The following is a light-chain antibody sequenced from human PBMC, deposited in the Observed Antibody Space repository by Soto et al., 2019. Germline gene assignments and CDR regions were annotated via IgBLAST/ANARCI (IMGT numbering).Light chain of an antibody. Sequence: ENVLTQSPTLLSLATGEIVTLSCSASRRISTSLAWYQQKPGQAPRLLIYGAPTRATGIPARFSGSWSGTEFTLTISSLEPEDFAVYYCQQHNTWPITVGQGT. CDR3: QQHNTWPIT. J-gene: IGKJ5*01. CDR2: GAP. V-gene: IGKV3-15*01. CDR1: RRISTS.